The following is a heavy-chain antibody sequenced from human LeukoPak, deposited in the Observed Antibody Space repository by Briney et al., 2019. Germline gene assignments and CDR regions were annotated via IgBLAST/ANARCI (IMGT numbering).Heavy chain of an antibody. CDR1: GFPFNTYA. J-gene: IGHJ4*02. CDR2: ISGSGGRT. V-gene: IGHV3-23*01. D-gene: IGHD6-19*01. Sequence: GGSLRLSCAASGFPFNTYAMSWVRQAPGKGLEWVSGISGSGGRTYYADSVQGRFTISRDNSKNTLYLQMNSLRDEDTAMYYCGGGSGWFFNYWGQGTLVTVSS. CDR3: GGGSGWFFNY.